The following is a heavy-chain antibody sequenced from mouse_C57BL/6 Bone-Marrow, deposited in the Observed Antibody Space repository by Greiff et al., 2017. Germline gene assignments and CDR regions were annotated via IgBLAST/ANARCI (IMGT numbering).Heavy chain of an antibody. CDR1: GYTFTSYW. V-gene: IGHV1-72*01. J-gene: IGHJ4*01. Sequence: QVHVKQPGAELVKPGASVMLSCKASGYTFTSYWMHWVKQRPGRGLGWIGGIDPKSGGPTYNEKFKSKATLTVDKPSSTAYMQLSSLTSEDSAVYYCARSGWGVGAMDYWGQGTSVTVSS. CDR3: ARSGWGVGAMDY. CDR2: IDPKSGGP. D-gene: IGHD3-1*01.